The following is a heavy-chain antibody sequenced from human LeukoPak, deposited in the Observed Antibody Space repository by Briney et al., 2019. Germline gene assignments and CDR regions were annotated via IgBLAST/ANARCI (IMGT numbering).Heavy chain of an antibody. J-gene: IGHJ4*02. Sequence: QPGGSLRLSCAASGFTFSSYAMHWVRQAPGKGLEWVAVISYDGSNKYYADSVKGRFTISRDNSKNTLYLQMNGLRAEDTAVYYCARDLGLDYEGILDYWGQGTLVTVSS. D-gene: IGHD4-17*01. CDR3: ARDLGLDYEGILDY. V-gene: IGHV3-30-3*01. CDR1: GFTFSSYA. CDR2: ISYDGSNK.